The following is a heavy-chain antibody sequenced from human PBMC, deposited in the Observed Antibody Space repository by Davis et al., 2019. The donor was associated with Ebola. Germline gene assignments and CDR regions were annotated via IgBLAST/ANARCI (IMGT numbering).Heavy chain of an antibody. CDR3: ARDLRGSRSY. J-gene: IGHJ4*02. Sequence: PSETLSLTCAVYGGSFSGYYWSWIRQPPGKGLEWIGEINHSGSTNYNPSLKSRVTISVDKSKNQFSLKLSSVTAADTAVYYFARDLRGSRSYWGQGTLVTVSS. CDR2: INHSGST. D-gene: IGHD1-14*01. V-gene: IGHV4-34*01. CDR1: GGSFSGYY.